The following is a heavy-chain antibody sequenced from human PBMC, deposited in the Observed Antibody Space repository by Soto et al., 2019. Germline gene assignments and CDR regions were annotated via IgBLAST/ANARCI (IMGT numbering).Heavy chain of an antibody. V-gene: IGHV1-69*01. Sequence: QVQLVQSGAEVKKPGSSVKVSCKASGGTFSSYAISWVRQAPGQGLEWMGGIIPIVGTANYAQKFQGRVTITADESTSEAYRGLRSVRSEDKSVFYGGRGGGGGNDYWGQGTLVTVSS. D-gene: IGHD3-16*01. J-gene: IGHJ4*02. CDR2: IIPIVGTA. CDR3: GRGGGGGNDY. CDR1: GGTFSSYA.